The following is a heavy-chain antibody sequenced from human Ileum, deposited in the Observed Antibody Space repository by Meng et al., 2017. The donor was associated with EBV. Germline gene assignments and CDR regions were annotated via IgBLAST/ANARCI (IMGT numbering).Heavy chain of an antibody. Sequence: GRLVGHGGGLVEHGGSLRLSCSASGLPFSSYSMNWVRQAPWKGLEWVSSISSSSSSIHYADSVKGRFTTSRDNAKNSLYLQMNSLRAEDTAVYYCSRRLYDSSGYYPIDYWGQGTLVTVSS. CDR1: GLPFSSYS. CDR3: SRRLYDSSGYYPIDY. D-gene: IGHD3-22*01. V-gene: IGHV3-21*06. CDR2: ISSSSSSI. J-gene: IGHJ4*02.